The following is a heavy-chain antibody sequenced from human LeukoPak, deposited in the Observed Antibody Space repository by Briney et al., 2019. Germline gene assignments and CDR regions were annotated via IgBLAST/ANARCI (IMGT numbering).Heavy chain of an antibody. V-gene: IGHV1-2*02. D-gene: IGHD2-21*02. CDR2: INPNSGGT. J-gene: IGHJ4*02. CDR3: ARAEVCGGDCYRIDY. CDR1: GYTFTGYY. Sequence: ASVKVSCKASGYTFTGYYMHWVRQAPGQGLEWMGWINPNSGGTNYAQKFQGRVTMTRDTSISTAYMELSRLRSDGTAVYYCARAEVCGGDCYRIDYWGQGTLVTVSS.